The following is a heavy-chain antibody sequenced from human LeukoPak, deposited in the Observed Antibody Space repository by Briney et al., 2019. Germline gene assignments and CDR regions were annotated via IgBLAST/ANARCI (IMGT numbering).Heavy chain of an antibody. D-gene: IGHD1-26*01. J-gene: IGHJ4*02. Sequence: SVKVSCKASGGTFSSYAISWVRQAPGQGLEWRGGIIPIFGIANYAQKFQGRVTVTTDESTSPAYMGLSSLRSEDTAMYYCAKVHSGSSPVDYWGQGTLVSVFS. V-gene: IGHV1-69*05. CDR3: AKVHSGSSPVDY. CDR1: GGTFSSYA. CDR2: IIPIFGIA.